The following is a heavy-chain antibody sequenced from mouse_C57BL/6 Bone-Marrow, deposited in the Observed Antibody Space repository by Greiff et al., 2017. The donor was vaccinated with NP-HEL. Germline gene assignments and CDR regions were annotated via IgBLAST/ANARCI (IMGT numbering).Heavy chain of an antibody. V-gene: IGHV2-2*01. CDR1: GFSLTSYG. Sequence: QVQLKQSGPGLVQPSQSLSITCTVSGFSLTSYGVHWVRQSPGKGLEWLGVIWSGGSTDYNAAFIYRLSISKDNSKSQAFFKMNSLQADDTAIYYCASYGSSPSWFAYWGQGTLVTVSA. CDR2: IWSGGST. CDR3: ASYGSSPSWFAY. J-gene: IGHJ3*01. D-gene: IGHD1-1*01.